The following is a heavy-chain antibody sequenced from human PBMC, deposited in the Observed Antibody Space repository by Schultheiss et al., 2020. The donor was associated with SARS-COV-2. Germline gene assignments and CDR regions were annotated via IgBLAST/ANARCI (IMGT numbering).Heavy chain of an antibody. CDR2: IYYSGST. D-gene: IGHD6-19*01. CDR1: GGSFSGYY. CDR3: ARDRDSSGWYVGWFDP. J-gene: IGHJ5*02. Sequence: SETLSLTCAVYGGSFSGYYWSWIRQHPGKGLEWIGYIYYSGSTNYNPSLKSRVTISVDTSKNQFSLKLSSVTAADTAVYYCARDRDSSGWYVGWFDPWGQGTLVTVSS. V-gene: IGHV4-34*01.